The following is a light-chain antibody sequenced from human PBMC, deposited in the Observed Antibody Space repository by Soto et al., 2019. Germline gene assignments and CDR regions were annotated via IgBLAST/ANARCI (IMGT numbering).Light chain of an antibody. CDR2: AAS. CDR1: QSIGGF. CDR3: QQSYSTPLT. J-gene: IGKJ4*01. V-gene: IGKV1-39*01. Sequence: DIQMTQSPSSLSVSVGDRVTITCRASQSIGGFLNWYQQKLGKAPKLLIYAASSLQSGVSSRFSGSGSGTDFTLTISSLQPEDFATYYCQQSYSTPLTFGGGTKVDIK.